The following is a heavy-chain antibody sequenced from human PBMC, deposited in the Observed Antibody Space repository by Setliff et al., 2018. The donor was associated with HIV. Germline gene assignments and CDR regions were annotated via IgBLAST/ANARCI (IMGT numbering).Heavy chain of an antibody. J-gene: IGHJ4*02. Sequence: GASVKVSCKASGYTFINYGIHWVRQAPGQRPQWMGWIIAGDGRTKYSQDFQGRVTFTSDTSATAAYMELSSLRSEDTAVYYCARGEAGEVAVAGSYYFDYWGQGTLVTVS. D-gene: IGHD6-19*01. V-gene: IGHV1-3*03. CDR3: ARGEAGEVAVAGSYYFDY. CDR2: IIAGDGRT. CDR1: GYTFINYG.